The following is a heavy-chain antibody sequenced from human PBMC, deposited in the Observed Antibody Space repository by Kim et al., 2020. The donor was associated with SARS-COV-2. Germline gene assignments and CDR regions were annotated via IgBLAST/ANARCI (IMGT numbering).Heavy chain of an antibody. Sequence: ASVKVSCKASGYTFTSYGISWVRQAPGQGLEWMGWISAYNGNTNYAQKLQGRVTMTTDTSTSTAYMELRSLRSDDTAVYYCARDGRYFDWLLPFDYWGQGTLVTVSS. J-gene: IGHJ4*02. CDR2: ISAYNGNT. CDR1: GYTFTSYG. D-gene: IGHD3-9*01. CDR3: ARDGRYFDWLLPFDY. V-gene: IGHV1-18*01.